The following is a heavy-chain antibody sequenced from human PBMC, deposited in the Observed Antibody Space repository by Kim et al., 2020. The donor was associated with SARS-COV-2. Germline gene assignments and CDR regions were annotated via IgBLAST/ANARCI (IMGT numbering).Heavy chain of an antibody. CDR2: ISSSSGYI. Sequence: GGSLRLSCAASGFTFSTYSMTWVRQAPGKGLEWVSSISSSSGYIYYADSVKGRFTISRDNAKNSLYLQMNSLRAEDTAVYYCARDLYCSGGSCHGNWFDPWGQGTLVTVSS. V-gene: IGHV3-21*01. CDR3: ARDLYCSGGSCHGNWFDP. CDR1: GFTFSTYS. D-gene: IGHD2-15*01. J-gene: IGHJ5*02.